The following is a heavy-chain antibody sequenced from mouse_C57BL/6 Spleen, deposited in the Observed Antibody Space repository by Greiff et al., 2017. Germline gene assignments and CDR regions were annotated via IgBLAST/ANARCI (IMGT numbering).Heavy chain of an antibody. CDR1: GYTFTSYW. CDR2: IYPGSGST. Sequence: QVQLQQPGAELVKPGASVKMSCKASGYTFTSYWITWVKQRPGQGLEWIGDIYPGSGSTNYNEKFKSKATLTVDTSSSTAYMQLSSLTSEDSAVYYCAREGSHYDYDVGFAYWGQGTLVTVSA. V-gene: IGHV1-55*01. D-gene: IGHD2-4*01. J-gene: IGHJ3*01. CDR3: AREGSHYDYDVGFAY.